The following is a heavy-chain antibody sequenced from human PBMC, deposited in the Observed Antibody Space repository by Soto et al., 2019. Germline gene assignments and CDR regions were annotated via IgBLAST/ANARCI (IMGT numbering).Heavy chain of an antibody. Sequence: GGSLRLSCAASGFTFSSYAMSWVRQAPGKGLEWVSAISGSGGSTYYADSVKGRFTISRDNSKNTLYLQMNSLRAEDTAVYYCAKDRVKGINCISSWCSLRTNRDNDYWGQGTLVTVSS. CDR3: AKDRVKGINCISSWCSLRTNRDNDY. D-gene: IGHD6-13*01. J-gene: IGHJ4*02. V-gene: IGHV3-23*01. CDR2: ISGSGGST. CDR1: GFTFSSYA.